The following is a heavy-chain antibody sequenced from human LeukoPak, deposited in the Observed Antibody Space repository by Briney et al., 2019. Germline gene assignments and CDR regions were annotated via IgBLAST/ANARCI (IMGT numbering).Heavy chain of an antibody. J-gene: IGHJ4*02. CDR3: ARVFDSSGWYWVSYVDLYYFDY. D-gene: IGHD6-19*01. Sequence: LPGGSLRLSCAASGFTFSSYGMSWVRQAPGKGLEWVSAISGSGSSTYYADSVKGRFTISRDNSKNTLYLQMNSLRAEDTAVYYCARVFDSSGWYWVSYVDLYYFDYRGQGTLVTVSS. V-gene: IGHV3-23*01. CDR1: GFTFSSYG. CDR2: ISGSGSST.